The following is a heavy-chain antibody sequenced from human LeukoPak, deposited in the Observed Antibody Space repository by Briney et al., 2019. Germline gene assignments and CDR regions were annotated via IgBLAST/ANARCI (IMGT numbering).Heavy chain of an antibody. D-gene: IGHD4-17*01. Sequence: ASVKVSCKVSGYTLTGLSMHWVRQAPGKGLEWMGGFDPEDGETIYAQKFQGRVTMTEDTSTDTAYMELSSLRSEDTAVYYCATPLWVTTGNFDYWGQGTLVTVSS. V-gene: IGHV1-24*01. CDR1: GYTLTGLS. J-gene: IGHJ4*02. CDR3: ATPLWVTTGNFDY. CDR2: FDPEDGET.